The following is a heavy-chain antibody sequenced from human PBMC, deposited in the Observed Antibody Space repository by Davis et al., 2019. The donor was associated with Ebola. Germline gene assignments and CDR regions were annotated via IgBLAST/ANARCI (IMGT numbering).Heavy chain of an antibody. V-gene: IGHV4-34*01. J-gene: IGHJ6*02. CDR3: GGGRGDNGDYGMDV. D-gene: IGHD3-10*01. Sequence: SETLSLTCAVYGGSFSGYYWSWIRQPPGKGLEWIGEINHSGSTNYNPSLKSRVTISVDTSKNQFSLKLSSVTAADTAVYYCGGGRGDNGDYGMDVWGQGTTVTVSS. CDR1: GGSFSGYY. CDR2: INHSGST.